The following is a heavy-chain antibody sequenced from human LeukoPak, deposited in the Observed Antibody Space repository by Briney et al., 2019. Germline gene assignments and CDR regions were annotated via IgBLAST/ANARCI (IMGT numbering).Heavy chain of an antibody. CDR3: ARGPPINYDILTGYYSFDN. V-gene: IGHV4-34*01. J-gene: IGHJ4*02. D-gene: IGHD3-9*01. CDR2: INHSETT. Sequence: PSETLSLTCAVYGGSFSGYYWTWIRQPPEKGLEWIGEINHSETTKYNPSLMSRVTILADTSKNQFSLKLSSVTAADTAVYYCARGPPINYDILTGYYSFDNWGQGTLVTVSS. CDR1: GGSFSGYY.